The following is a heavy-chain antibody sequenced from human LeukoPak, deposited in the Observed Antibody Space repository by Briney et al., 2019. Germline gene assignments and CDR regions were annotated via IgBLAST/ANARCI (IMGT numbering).Heavy chain of an antibody. CDR1: GFTFSNYW. J-gene: IGHJ4*02. CDR2: IKPDGSDR. Sequence: GGSLRLSCAASGFTFSNYWMTWVRQSPGKGLEWVAIIKPDGSDRYSVDSEKGRFTVSRDNAKNSLYLQMSSLWAEDTAVYYCARGGHRQKEFWGQGTLVTVSS. V-gene: IGHV3-7*01. D-gene: IGHD3-10*01. CDR3: ARGGHRQKEF.